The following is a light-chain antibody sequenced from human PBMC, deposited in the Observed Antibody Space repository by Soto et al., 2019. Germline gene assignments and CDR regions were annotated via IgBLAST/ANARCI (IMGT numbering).Light chain of an antibody. CDR3: QQYGSSPRT. V-gene: IGKV3-20*01. Sequence: IVLTQSPGTLSLSPGARATLSSRASHSVSSSYLAWYQQKPGQAPRLLIYGASSRDTGIPDRFSGSGSGTDFTLTISRLEPEDFAVYYCQQYGSSPRTFGQGTKVEIK. CDR1: HSVSSSY. J-gene: IGKJ1*01. CDR2: GAS.